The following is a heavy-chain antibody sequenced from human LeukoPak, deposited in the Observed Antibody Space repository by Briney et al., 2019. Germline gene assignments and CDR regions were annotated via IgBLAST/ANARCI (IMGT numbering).Heavy chain of an antibody. CDR3: ARVEAVTNSNWFEP. J-gene: IGHJ5*02. CDR2: IHPNSGAT. Sequence: ASVKVSCKASGYTFTGYYLHWVRQAPGQGLEWMGRIHPNSGATNSAQKFQGRVTMTRDTSITTAYMELSRLTSDDTAVYYCARVEAVTNSNWFEPWGQGTLVTVSS. V-gene: IGHV1-2*06. D-gene: IGHD4-17*01. CDR1: GYTFTGYY.